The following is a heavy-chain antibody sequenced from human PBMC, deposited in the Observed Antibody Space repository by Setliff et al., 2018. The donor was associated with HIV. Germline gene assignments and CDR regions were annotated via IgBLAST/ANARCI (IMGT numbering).Heavy chain of an antibody. D-gene: IGHD2-8*02. Sequence: GSLRLSCAASGFTFSRYGMSWVSQAPGKGLEWVSAISSGGEIMFYADSVKGRFTISRDNSKNTLYLQMISLRADDTAVYYCAKSLLVAGNDYWGQGTLVTVSS. CDR2: ISSGGEIM. J-gene: IGHJ4*02. CDR1: GFTFSRYG. V-gene: IGHV3-23*01. CDR3: AKSLLVAGNDY.